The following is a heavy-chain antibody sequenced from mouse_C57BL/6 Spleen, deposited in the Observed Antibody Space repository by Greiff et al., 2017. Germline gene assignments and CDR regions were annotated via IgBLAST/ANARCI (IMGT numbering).Heavy chain of an antibody. CDR3: ARNWDGWYFDV. V-gene: IGHV1-54*01. J-gene: IGHJ1*03. D-gene: IGHD4-1*01. Sequence: QVQLQQPGAELVRPGTSVKVSCKASGYAFTNYLIEWVKQRPGQGLEWIGVINPGSGGTNYNEKFKGKATLTADKSSSTAYMQLSSLTSEDSAVYFCARNWDGWYFDVWGTGTTVTVSS. CDR1: GYAFTNYL. CDR2: INPGSGGT.